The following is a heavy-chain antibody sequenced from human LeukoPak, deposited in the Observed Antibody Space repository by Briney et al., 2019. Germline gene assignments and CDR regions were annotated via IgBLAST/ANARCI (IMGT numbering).Heavy chain of an antibody. J-gene: IGHJ5*02. CDR2: INHSGST. CDR3: AREGLVVPAASEHHWFDP. Sequence: SETLSLTCAVYGGSFSGYYWSWIRQPPGKGLEWIGEINHSGSTNYNPSLKSRVTISVDTSKNQFSLKLSSVTAADTAVYYCAREGLVVPAASEHHWFDPWGQGTLVTVSS. CDR1: GGSFSGYY. D-gene: IGHD2-2*01. V-gene: IGHV4-34*01.